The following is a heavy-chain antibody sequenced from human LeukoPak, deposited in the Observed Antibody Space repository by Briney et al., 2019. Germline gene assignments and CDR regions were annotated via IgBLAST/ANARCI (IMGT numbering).Heavy chain of an antibody. CDR3: AKDRSYYDSSDYYYFDY. CDR2: ISGSGGST. V-gene: IGHV3-23*01. CDR1: GFTFSSYS. D-gene: IGHD3-22*01. J-gene: IGHJ4*02. Sequence: PGGSLRLSCAASGFTFSSYSMNWVRQAPGKGLEWVSAISGSGGSTYYADSVKGRFTISRDNSKNTLYLQMNSLRAEDTAVYYCAKDRSYYDSSDYYYFDYWGQGTLVTVSS.